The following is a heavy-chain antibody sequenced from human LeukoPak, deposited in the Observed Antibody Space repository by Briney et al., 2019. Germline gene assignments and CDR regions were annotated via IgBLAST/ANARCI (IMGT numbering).Heavy chain of an antibody. Sequence: GESLQISRKGSGYSFTSYWIGWVRQLPGKGLEWMGIIYPGDSDTRDSPSFQGQLTISADKSISTAYLQWSSLKASDTAMYYCARDGGRDYCYFDLWGRGTLVTVSS. CDR1: GYSFTSYW. D-gene: IGHD5-24*01. J-gene: IGHJ2*01. CDR3: ARDGGRDYCYFDL. V-gene: IGHV5-51*01. CDR2: IYPGDSDT.